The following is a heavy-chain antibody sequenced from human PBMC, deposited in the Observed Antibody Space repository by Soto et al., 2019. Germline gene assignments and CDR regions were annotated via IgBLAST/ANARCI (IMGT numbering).Heavy chain of an antibody. D-gene: IGHD3-16*01. CDR2: IFYDGNTQ. J-gene: IGHJ4*02. Sequence: GGSLRLSCAVSGFTFSYYGMHWVRQAPGKGLEWVAVIFYDGNTQYYADSVKGRFTISRDNSKNTLYLQMSSLGAEDTALYYCAKDLRLGMSSTYVFDYWGQGTQVTVSS. V-gene: IGHV3-30*18. CDR3: AKDLRLGMSSTYVFDY. CDR1: GFTFSYYG.